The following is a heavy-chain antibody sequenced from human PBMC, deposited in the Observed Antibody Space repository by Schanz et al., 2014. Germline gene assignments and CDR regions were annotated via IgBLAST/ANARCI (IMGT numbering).Heavy chain of an antibody. J-gene: IGHJ4*02. CDR1: GYTFTGHH. CDR3: ARAGQDYSDSSGYATYYFGN. D-gene: IGHD3-22*01. Sequence: QVQLVQSGAEVKKPGASVRVSCKASGYTFTGHHMHWVRQAPGQGLEWMGTIIPILDITNYAQKFQGRVTITADKSTSTAYMELSNLRSEDTAVYYCARAGQDYSDSSGYATYYFGNWGQGTLVTVSS. V-gene: IGHV1-69*09. CDR2: IIPILDIT.